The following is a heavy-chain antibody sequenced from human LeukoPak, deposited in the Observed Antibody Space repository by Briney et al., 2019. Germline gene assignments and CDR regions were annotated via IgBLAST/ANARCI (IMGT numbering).Heavy chain of an antibody. CDR3: AKADVEWLVRGYFDY. CDR2: ISGSGGST. D-gene: IGHD6-19*01. V-gene: IGHV3-23*01. Sequence: GGSLRLSCAASGFTFSSYAMSWVRQAPGKGLEWVSAISGSGGSTYYADSVKGLFTISRDNSKNTLYLQMNSLRAEDTAVYYCAKADVEWLVRGYFDYWGQGTLVTVSS. CDR1: GFTFSSYA. J-gene: IGHJ4*02.